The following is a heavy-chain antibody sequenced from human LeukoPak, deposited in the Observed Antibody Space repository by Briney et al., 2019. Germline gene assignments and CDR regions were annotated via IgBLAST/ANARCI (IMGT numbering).Heavy chain of an antibody. CDR1: GFTFSSYE. Sequence: GGSLRLSCAASGFTFSSYEMNWVRQAPGKGLEWASDISSSGSTIYYADSVKGRFTISRDNAKNSLYLQMNSLRAEDTAVYYCATPYYYDSMDYWGQGTLVTVSS. D-gene: IGHD3-22*01. J-gene: IGHJ4*02. V-gene: IGHV3-48*03. CDR2: ISSSGSTI. CDR3: ATPYYYDSMDY.